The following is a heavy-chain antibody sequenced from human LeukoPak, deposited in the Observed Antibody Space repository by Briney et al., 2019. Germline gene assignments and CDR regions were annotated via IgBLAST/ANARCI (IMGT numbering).Heavy chain of an antibody. V-gene: IGHV4-30-4*01. D-gene: IGHD3-22*01. Sequence: SETLSLTCTVSGGSISSNDYYWSWIRQPSGKGLEWIGYIYYSGSTYYNPSLKSRVTISVDTSKNQFSLKLSSVTAADTAVYYCARDRGYYDSSGYYSWGQGTLVTVSS. CDR1: GGSISSNDYY. CDR3: ARDRGYYDSSGYYS. J-gene: IGHJ5*02. CDR2: IYYSGST.